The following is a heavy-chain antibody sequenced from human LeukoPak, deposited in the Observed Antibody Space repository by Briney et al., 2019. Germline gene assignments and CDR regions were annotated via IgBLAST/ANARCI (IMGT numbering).Heavy chain of an antibody. D-gene: IGHD3-10*01. CDR1: GLTFSSYS. CDR3: AKDTLSARVRGVIDY. Sequence: GGSLRLSCAASGLTFSSYSMNWVRQAPGKGLEWVSYISSSSSTIYYADSVKGRFTISRDNSKNTLYLQMNSLRAEDTAVYYCAKDTLSARVRGVIDYWGQGTLVTVSS. CDR2: ISSSSSTI. J-gene: IGHJ4*02. V-gene: IGHV3-48*01.